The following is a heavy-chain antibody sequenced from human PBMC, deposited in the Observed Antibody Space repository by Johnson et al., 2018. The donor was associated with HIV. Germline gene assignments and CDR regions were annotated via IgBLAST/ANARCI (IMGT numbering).Heavy chain of an antibody. CDR2: ISGSGGST. Sequence: VQLVEYGGGLVQPGGSLRLSCAASGFTFSSYAMSWVRQAPGKGLEWVSAISGSGGSTYYADSVKGRFTISRDNSKNTLYLQMNSLRAEDTAVYYCAKDRAHSSNYLDAFDIWGQGTMVTVSS. J-gene: IGHJ3*02. V-gene: IGHV3-23*04. CDR1: GFTFSSYA. CDR3: AKDRAHSSNYLDAFDI. D-gene: IGHD3-22*01.